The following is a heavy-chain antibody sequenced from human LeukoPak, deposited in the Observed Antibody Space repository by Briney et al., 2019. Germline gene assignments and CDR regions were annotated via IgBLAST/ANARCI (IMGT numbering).Heavy chain of an antibody. D-gene: IGHD6-19*01. V-gene: IGHV4-59*01. Sequence: SETLSLTCTVSGGSISSYYWSWIRQPPGKGLEWIGYIYYSGSTNYNPSLKSRVTISVDTSKNQFSLKLSSVTAADTAVYYCARTRMAGTGGWFDPWGQGTLVTVPS. CDR2: IYYSGST. J-gene: IGHJ5*02. CDR3: ARTRMAGTGGWFDP. CDR1: GGSISSYY.